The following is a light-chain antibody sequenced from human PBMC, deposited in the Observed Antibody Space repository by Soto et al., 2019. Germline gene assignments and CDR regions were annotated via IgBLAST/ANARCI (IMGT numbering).Light chain of an antibody. J-gene: IGKJ4*01. CDR1: QGISDY. Sequence: DIEMTQSPCSLSASVGDRVTITCRASQGISDYFAWYQQKPGKVPKLLIRAASTLQLGVPSRFSGSGSGTDFTRTISSLQPEDVATEYCKKYNSHSPTFSGGNKLEIK. CDR2: AAS. CDR3: KKYNSHSPT. V-gene: IGKV1-27*01.